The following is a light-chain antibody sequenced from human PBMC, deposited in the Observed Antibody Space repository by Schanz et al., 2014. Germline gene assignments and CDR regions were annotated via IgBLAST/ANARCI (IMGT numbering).Light chain of an antibody. CDR1: SSDVGSYNR. V-gene: IGLV2-18*02. CDR3: CSYADSSTWV. CDR2: EVS. Sequence: QSALTQPPSVSGSPGQSVTISCTGTSSDVGSYNRVSWYQQPPGTAPKLMIYEVSNRPSGVPDRFSGSKSGNTASLTISGLQAEDEADYYCCSYADSSTWVFGGGTKLTVL. J-gene: IGLJ3*02.